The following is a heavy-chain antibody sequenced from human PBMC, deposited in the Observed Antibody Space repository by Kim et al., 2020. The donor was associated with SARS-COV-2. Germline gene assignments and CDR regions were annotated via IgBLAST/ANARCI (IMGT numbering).Heavy chain of an antibody. CDR2: IYYTEST. CDR3: ARNYGYCSGSFYSY. V-gene: IGHV4-59*08. D-gene: IGHD3-10*01. J-gene: IGHJ4*02. CDR1: GDSIDSYY. Sequence: SESLSLTCTVSGDSIDSYYWTWIRQPPGKGLEWIGDIYYTESTNYYPSLKSRVAISVDTSKNQFSLKLSSVTAADTAVYYCARNYGYCSGSFYSYWGQG.